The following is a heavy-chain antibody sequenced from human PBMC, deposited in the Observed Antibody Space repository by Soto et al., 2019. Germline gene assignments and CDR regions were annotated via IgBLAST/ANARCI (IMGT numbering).Heavy chain of an antibody. J-gene: IGHJ3*02. D-gene: IGHD3-10*01. CDR2: ICGSGGST. CDR3: AKDGTMVRGVGPPNDAFDI. CDR1: GFTFSSYA. Sequence: GGSLRLSCAASGFTFSSYAMSWVRQAPGKGLEWVSAICGSGGSTYYADSVKGRFTISRDNSKNTLYLQMNSLRAEDTAVYYCAKDGTMVRGVGPPNDAFDIWGQGTMVTVS. V-gene: IGHV3-23*01.